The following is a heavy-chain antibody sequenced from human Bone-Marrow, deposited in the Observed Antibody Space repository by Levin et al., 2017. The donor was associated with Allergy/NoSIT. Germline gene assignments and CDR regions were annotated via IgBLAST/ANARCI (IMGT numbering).Heavy chain of an antibody. CDR1: GFTFSNAW. V-gene: IGHV3-15*01. CDR2: IKSNTDGGTT. D-gene: IGHD3-10*01. Sequence: TGGSLRLSCAASGFTFSNAWMSWVRQAPGKGLEWVGRIKSNTDGGTTDYAAPVKGRFTVSRDDSQNTVYLQMNSLKTEDTAVYYCSTIRAPPITVVRGVIPDYWGQGTLVTVSS. CDR3: STIRAPPITVVRGVIPDY. J-gene: IGHJ4*02.